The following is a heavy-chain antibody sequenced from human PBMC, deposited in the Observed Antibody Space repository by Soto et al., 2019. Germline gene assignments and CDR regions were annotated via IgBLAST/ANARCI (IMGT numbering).Heavy chain of an antibody. CDR1: GDTFTSYY. Sequence: ASVKVSCKASGDTFTSYYMHWVRQAPGQGLEWMGVINPSIGTTTYAQKFQGRVTMTSDTSTSSVYMEVSSLRSEDTAVYYCISTLGARFDYWGQGTLVTVSS. D-gene: IGHD1-26*01. J-gene: IGHJ4*02. V-gene: IGHV1-46*03. CDR2: INPSIGTT. CDR3: ISTLGARFDY.